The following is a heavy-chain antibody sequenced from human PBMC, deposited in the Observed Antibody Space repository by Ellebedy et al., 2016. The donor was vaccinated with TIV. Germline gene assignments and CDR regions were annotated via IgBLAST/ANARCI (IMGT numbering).Heavy chain of an antibody. J-gene: IGHJ4*02. CDR2: INHSGST. CDR1: GGSFSGYY. V-gene: IGHV4-34*01. CDR3: AAVDQLLIDY. Sequence: SETLSLTXAVYGGSFSGYYWSWIRQPPGKGLEWIGEINHSGSTNYNPSLKSRVTISVDTSKNQFSLKLSSVTAADTAVYYCAAVDQLLIDYWGQGTLVTVSS. D-gene: IGHD2-2*01.